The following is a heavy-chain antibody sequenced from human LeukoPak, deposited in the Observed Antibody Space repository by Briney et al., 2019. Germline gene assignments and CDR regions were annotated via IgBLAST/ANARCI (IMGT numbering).Heavy chain of an antibody. V-gene: IGHV1-69*04. CDR1: GGTFSSYA. CDR3: AAVHYGEDY. J-gene: IGHJ4*02. D-gene: IGHD4-17*01. CDR2: IIPILGIA. Sequence: ASVKVYCKASGGTFSSYAISWVRQAPGQGLEWMGRIIPILGIANYAQKFQGRVTIKSTSTAYMELSSLRSEDTAVYYCAAVHYGEDYWGQGTLVTVSS.